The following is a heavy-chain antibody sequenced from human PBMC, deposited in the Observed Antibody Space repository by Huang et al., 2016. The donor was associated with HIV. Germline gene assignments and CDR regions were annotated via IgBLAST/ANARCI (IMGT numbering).Heavy chain of an antibody. CDR2: IYYGGNN. CDR3: ARHNIYCSGGGCSSFDY. CDR1: GGSISSSHYY. Sequence: QLQLQESGPGLVKASETLSLTGIVSGGSISSSHYYWGWVRQPPGKGLEWIGSIYYGGNNFYNPSLKSRGTISVDTSKNQLSLKVRSVTAADTAVYYCARHNIYCSGGGCSSFDYWGQGTLVTVSS. J-gene: IGHJ4*02. D-gene: IGHD2-15*01. V-gene: IGHV4-39*01.